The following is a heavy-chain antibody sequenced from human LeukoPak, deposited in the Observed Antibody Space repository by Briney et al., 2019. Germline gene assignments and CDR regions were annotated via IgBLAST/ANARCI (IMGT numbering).Heavy chain of an antibody. Sequence: GGSLRLSCAASGFTFSSYSMNWVRQAPGKGLEWVSAISGSGGSTYYADSVKGRFTISRDNSKNTLYLQMNSLRAEDTAVYYCAKPPSSSWHNTLAFAETYFDYWGQGTLVTVSS. J-gene: IGHJ4*02. CDR2: ISGSGGST. CDR3: AKPPSSSWHNTLAFAETYFDY. CDR1: GFTFSSYS. V-gene: IGHV3-23*01. D-gene: IGHD6-13*01.